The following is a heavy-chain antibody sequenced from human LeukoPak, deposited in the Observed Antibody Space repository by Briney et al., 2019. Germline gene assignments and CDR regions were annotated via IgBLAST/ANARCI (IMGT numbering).Heavy chain of an antibody. CDR1: GDSISTNY. CDR2: IYSSGST. CDR3: ARSCGGDCYDAFDI. D-gene: IGHD2-21*01. Sequence: PSETLSLTCTVSGDSISTNYWTWIRQPPGKGLEYIGDIYSSGSTNYTPSLKSRVTISVDTSKNQFSLELSSVTAADTAVYYCARSCGGDCYDAFDIWGQGTMVTVSS. V-gene: IGHV4-59*12. J-gene: IGHJ3*02.